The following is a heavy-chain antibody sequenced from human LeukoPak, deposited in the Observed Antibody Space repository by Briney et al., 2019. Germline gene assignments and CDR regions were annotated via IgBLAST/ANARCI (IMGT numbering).Heavy chain of an antibody. CDR1: GGSISSGDYY. CDR2: IYYSGST. D-gene: IGHD5-12*01. CDR3: ARGVYVDIVATDYYYGMDV. V-gene: IGHV4-30-4*01. J-gene: IGHJ6*02. Sequence: SETLSLTCTVSGGSISSGDYYWSWIRQPPGKGLESIGYIYYSGSTYYNPTLKSRVTISIDTSKNQFSLKLSSVSAADKAVYFWARGVYVDIVATDYYYGMDVWGQGTTVTVSS.